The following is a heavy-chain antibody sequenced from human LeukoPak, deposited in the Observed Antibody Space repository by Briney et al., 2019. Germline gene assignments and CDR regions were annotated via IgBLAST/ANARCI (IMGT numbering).Heavy chain of an antibody. J-gene: IGHJ4*02. CDR2: INSDGSST. Sequence: PGGSLRLSCVASGFTFSSYWMHWVRQAPGKGLVWVSRINSDGSSTNYADSVKGRFTISRDNAKNTLYLQMNSLRAEDTAVYYCARDREQEPTYDYWGRGTLVTVSS. CDR3: ARDREQEPTYDY. CDR1: GFTFSSYW. V-gene: IGHV3-74*01. D-gene: IGHD6-13*01.